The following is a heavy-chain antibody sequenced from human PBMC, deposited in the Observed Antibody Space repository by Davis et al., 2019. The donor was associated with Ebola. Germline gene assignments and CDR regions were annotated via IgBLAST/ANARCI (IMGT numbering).Heavy chain of an antibody. CDR2: IYYSGST. D-gene: IGHD7-27*01. CDR3: ARGGGSHWENWFDP. V-gene: IGHV4-59*01. Sequence: MPSETLSLTCTVSGGSISSYYWSWIRQPPGKGLEWIGYIYYSGSTNYNPSLKSRVTISVDTSKNQFSLKLSSVTAADTAVYYCARGGGSHWENWFDPWGQGTLVTVSS. CDR1: GGSISSYY. J-gene: IGHJ5*02.